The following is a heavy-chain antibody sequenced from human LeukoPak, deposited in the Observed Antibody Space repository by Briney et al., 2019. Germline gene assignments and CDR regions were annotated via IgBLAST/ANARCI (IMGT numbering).Heavy chain of an antibody. CDR1: GYSISSGYY. D-gene: IGHD6-13*01. J-gene: IGHJ5*02. CDR3: ARSYLIAAAVNWFDP. Sequence: SETLSLTCTVSGYSISSGYYWGWIRQPPGKGLEWIGSIYHSGSTYYNPSLKSRVTISVDTSKNQFSLKLSSVTAADTAVYYCARSYLIAAAVNWFDPWGQGTLVTVSS. CDR2: IYHSGST. V-gene: IGHV4-38-2*02.